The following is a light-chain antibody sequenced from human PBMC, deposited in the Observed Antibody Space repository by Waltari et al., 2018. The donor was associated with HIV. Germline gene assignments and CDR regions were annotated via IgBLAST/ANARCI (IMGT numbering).Light chain of an antibody. J-gene: IGLJ2*01. Sequence: SYVPTQPPSVSVAPGQTARIACGGNSIGTKSVHWYQQKPGQAPVLVVSDDSDRPSGIPERFSGSKSGNAATLTISRVEVGDEADYYCQVWYSLTDPVVFGGGTKLTVL. CDR3: QVWYSLTDPVV. CDR2: DDS. CDR1: SIGTKS. V-gene: IGLV3-21*02.